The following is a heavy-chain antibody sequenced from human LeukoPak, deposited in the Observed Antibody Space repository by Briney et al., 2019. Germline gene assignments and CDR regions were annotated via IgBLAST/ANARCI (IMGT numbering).Heavy chain of an antibody. CDR3: ARDLVTVTKGFDI. CDR1: ADSFSSHY. J-gene: IGHJ3*02. Sequence: TSETLSLTCAVSADSFSSHYWTWIRQSPGKGLEWIGYISYIGSTNYNPSLKSSVPFSIATSKNQFSLKLRSVTAADTAVYYCARDLVTVTKGFDIWGQGTMVSVSS. D-gene: IGHD4-17*01. CDR2: ISYIGST. V-gene: IGHV4-59*11.